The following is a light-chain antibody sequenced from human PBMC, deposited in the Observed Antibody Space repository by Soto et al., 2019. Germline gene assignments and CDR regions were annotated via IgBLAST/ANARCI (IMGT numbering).Light chain of an antibody. CDR3: QQRGKWPST. CDR1: QSVDRY. J-gene: IGKJ2*02. V-gene: IGKV3-11*01. CDR2: DAY. Sequence: EVVLTQSPDTLSLSPGETATLSCRASQSVDRYVAWYQQKLGQAPRLLIYDAYTRATGVGARFTGSGSATDFGLTIAGLESGDFAVYSCQQRGKWPSTFGPGTKVEMK.